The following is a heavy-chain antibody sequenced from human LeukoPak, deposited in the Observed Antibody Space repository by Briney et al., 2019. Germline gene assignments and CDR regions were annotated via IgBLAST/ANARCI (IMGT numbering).Heavy chain of an antibody. D-gene: IGHD3/OR15-3a*01. Sequence: SVKVSCKASGGTFSSYAISWVRQAPGQGLEWMGGIIPIFGTANYAQKFQGRVTITTDESTSTAYMELSSLRSENTAVYYCAGGSIFGPEWNYYYYMDVWGKGTTVTVSS. CDR1: GGTFSSYA. V-gene: IGHV1-69*05. J-gene: IGHJ6*03. CDR3: AGGSIFGPEWNYYYYMDV. CDR2: IIPIFGTA.